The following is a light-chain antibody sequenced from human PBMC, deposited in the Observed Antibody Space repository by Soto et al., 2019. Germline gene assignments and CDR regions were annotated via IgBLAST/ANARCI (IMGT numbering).Light chain of an antibody. CDR1: QSISKN. Sequence: DIQMTQSPASLSASVGDRVTITCRASQSISKNLNWYQHKVGKAPQLLIYSASDSQAGVPSRFSGSGSGTDFTLIISGLQPEDFAAYYCQQANSFPLTFGGGTKVHIK. CDR3: QQANSFPLT. J-gene: IGKJ4*01. CDR2: SAS. V-gene: IGKV1-39*01.